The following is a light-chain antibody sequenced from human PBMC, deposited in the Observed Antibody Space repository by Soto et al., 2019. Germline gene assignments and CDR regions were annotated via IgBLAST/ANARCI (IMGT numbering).Light chain of an antibody. J-gene: IGKJ4*01. V-gene: IGKV3-15*01. CDR2: GAS. CDR1: QSISNN. CDR3: QQCNKWPFT. Sequence: EIVMTQSPATLYVSPGESTTPSCRASQSISNNLAWFQQKPCQAPRLLIYGASTRATGIPARFSGSGSGTEFTLTISSLQSEDFAVYYCQQCNKWPFTFGGGNKVEMK.